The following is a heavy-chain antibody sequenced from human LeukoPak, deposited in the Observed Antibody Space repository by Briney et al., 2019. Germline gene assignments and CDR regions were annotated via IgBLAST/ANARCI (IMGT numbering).Heavy chain of an antibody. CDR3: AREDPAGYSYGYGFDY. V-gene: IGHV4-59*01. CDR2: IYYSGST. CDR1: GGSISSYY. D-gene: IGHD5-18*01. J-gene: IGHJ4*02. Sequence: SETLSLTCTVSGGSISSYYWSWIRQPPGKGLEWIGYIYYSGSTNYNPSLKSRVTISVDTSKNQFSLKLSSVTAADTAVYYCAREDPAGYSYGYGFDYWGQGTLVTVSS.